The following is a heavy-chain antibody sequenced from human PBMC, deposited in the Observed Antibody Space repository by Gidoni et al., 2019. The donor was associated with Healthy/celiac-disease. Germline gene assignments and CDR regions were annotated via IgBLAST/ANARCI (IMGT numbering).Heavy chain of an antibody. CDR2: IYSGGST. CDR1: GFTVSSHY. CDR3: ARDRGSYYDILTGYLYGRDV. J-gene: IGHJ6*02. Sequence: EVQLVQSGGGFIQPGGSLRLSCADSGFTVSSHYMSWVRQAPGKGLEWVSVIYSGGSTYYADSVKGRFTISRDNSKNTLYLQMNSLRAEDTAVYYCARDRGSYYDILTGYLYGRDVWGQGTTVTVSS. D-gene: IGHD3-9*01. V-gene: IGHV3-53*01.